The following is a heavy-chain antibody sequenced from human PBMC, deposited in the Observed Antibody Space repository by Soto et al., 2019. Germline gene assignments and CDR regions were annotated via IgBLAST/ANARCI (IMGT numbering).Heavy chain of an antibody. V-gene: IGHV1-2*02. CDR1: GYTFTSYY. CDR2: INPSGGT. J-gene: IGHJ4*02. D-gene: IGHD6-13*01. CDR3: ARDSPAGGTDLDY. Sequence: QVQLVQSGAEVKKPGASVKVSCKASGYTFTSYYMHWVRQAPGQGLEWMGIINPSGGTNYAQRFQGRVTMTGDTSISTAYMELSRLTSDDTAVYYCARDSPAGGTDLDYWGQGTLVTVSS.